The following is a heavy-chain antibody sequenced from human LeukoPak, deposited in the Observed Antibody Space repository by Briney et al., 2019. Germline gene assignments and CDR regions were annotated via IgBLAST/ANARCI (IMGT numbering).Heavy chain of an antibody. CDR2: IYHSGST. CDR3: AREVVVVDENWFDP. CDR1: GGSISSGGYS. D-gene: IGHD3-22*01. Sequence: PSETLSLTRAVSGGSISSGGYSWSWIRQPPGKGLEWIGYIYHSGSTYYNPSLKSRVTISVDRSKNQFSLKLSSVTAADTAVYYCAREVVVVDENWFDPWGQGTLVTVSS. J-gene: IGHJ5*02. V-gene: IGHV4-30-2*01.